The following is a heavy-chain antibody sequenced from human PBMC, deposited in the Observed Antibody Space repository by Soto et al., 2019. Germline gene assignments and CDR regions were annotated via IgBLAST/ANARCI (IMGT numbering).Heavy chain of an antibody. CDR2: ISSSSSTI. J-gene: IGHJ5*02. CDR3: ARVIWSGHLTSDL. CDR1: GFTFSSNS. V-gene: IGHV3-48*02. Sequence: EVQVVESGGGSVQPGGSLRLSCAASGFTFSSNSMNWVRQAPGKGLEWISYISSSSSTIYADSVKGRFTISRDNAKNSLYLQMNSLRHEDTAVYYCARVIWSGHLTSDLWGQGTLVTVSS. D-gene: IGHD3-3*01.